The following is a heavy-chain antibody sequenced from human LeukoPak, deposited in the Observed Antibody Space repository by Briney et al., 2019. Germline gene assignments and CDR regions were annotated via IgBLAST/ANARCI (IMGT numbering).Heavy chain of an antibody. Sequence: GGSLRLSCAASGFTFSSYWMNWARQAPGKGLEWVAVISYDGSNKYYADSVKGRFTISRDNSKNTLYLQMNSLRAEDTAVYYCARKSGSGWPRYFDYWGQGTLVTVSS. CDR3: ARKSGSGWPRYFDY. D-gene: IGHD6-19*01. CDR2: ISYDGSNK. J-gene: IGHJ4*02. V-gene: IGHV3-30-3*01. CDR1: GFTFSSYW.